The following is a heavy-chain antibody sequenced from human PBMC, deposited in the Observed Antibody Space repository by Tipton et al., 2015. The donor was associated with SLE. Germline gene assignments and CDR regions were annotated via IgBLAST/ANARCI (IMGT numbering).Heavy chain of an antibody. J-gene: IGHJ3*02. V-gene: IGHV4-31*03. D-gene: IGHD5/OR15-5a*01. CDR3: AGVSRDAFEI. CDR2: INHSGST. Sequence: LRLSCSVSGGSISSGGYYWSWIRQHPGKGLEWIGEINHSGSTNYNPSLKSRVTISVDTSKNQFSLKLSSVTAADTAVYYCAGVSRDAFEIWGQGTMVTVSS. CDR1: GGSISSGGYY.